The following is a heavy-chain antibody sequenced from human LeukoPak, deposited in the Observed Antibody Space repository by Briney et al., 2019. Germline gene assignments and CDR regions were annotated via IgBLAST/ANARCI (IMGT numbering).Heavy chain of an antibody. Sequence: GGSLRLSCAASGFTFSSYTMNWVRQAPGKGLEWVSSITSSSSYIYYTDSVKGRFTISRDNAKNSLYLQMNSLRAEDTAVYYCARDNYDSSTPYYFDYWGQGTLVTVSS. J-gene: IGHJ4*02. D-gene: IGHD3-22*01. CDR2: ITSSSSYI. CDR3: ARDNYDSSTPYYFDY. CDR1: GFTFSSYT. V-gene: IGHV3-21*01.